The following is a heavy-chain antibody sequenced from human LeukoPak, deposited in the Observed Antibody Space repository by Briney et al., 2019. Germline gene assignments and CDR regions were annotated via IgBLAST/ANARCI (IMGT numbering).Heavy chain of an antibody. CDR1: GFTFSSYW. CDR2: INSDGSST. D-gene: IGHD6-13*01. Sequence: GGSLRLSCAASGFTFSSYWMHWVRQAPGKGLVWVSRINSDGSSTSYADSVKGRFTISRDNAKNTLYLQMNSLRAEDTAVYYCARPAYSSSWYDAFDICGQGTMVTVSS. J-gene: IGHJ3*02. V-gene: IGHV3-74*01. CDR3: ARPAYSSSWYDAFDI.